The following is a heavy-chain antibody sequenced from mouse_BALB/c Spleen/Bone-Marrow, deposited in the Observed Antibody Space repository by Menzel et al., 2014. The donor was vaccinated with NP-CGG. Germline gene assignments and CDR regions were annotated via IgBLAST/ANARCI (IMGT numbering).Heavy chain of an antibody. Sequence: EVMLVESGGGLVQPGESLELSCESNEYEFPSHDMSWVRKTPEKRLELVAAINSDGGITNYPDTMERRFTISRDNTKKTLYLQMSSLRSEDTALYYCARHGFYYAMDYWGQGTSVTVSS. V-gene: IGHV5-2*01. CDR3: ARHGFYYAMDY. CDR2: INSDGGIT. J-gene: IGHJ4*01. CDR1: EYEFPSHD.